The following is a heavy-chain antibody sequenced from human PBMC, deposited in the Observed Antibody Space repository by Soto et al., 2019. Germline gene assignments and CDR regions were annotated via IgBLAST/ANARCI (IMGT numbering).Heavy chain of an antibody. CDR3: ARDRMSPLGDYYDGSGLRGDYYCGMDV. V-gene: IGHV4-30-4*01. CDR2: IYYSGST. CDR1: GGSISSGDYY. Sequence: QVQLQESGPGLVKPSQTLSLTCTVSGGSISSGDYYWSWIRQPPGKGLEWIGYIYYSGSTYYNPSLRSRITRSVDPSKNQFTLKLSSVTAADTAVYYCARDRMSPLGDYYDGSGLRGDYYCGMDVWGQGTTVTVSS. J-gene: IGHJ6*02. D-gene: IGHD3-22*01.